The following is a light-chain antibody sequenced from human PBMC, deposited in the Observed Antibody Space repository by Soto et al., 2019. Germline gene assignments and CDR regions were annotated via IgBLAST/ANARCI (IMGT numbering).Light chain of an antibody. CDR1: QSVSSN. V-gene: IGKV3-15*01. Sequence: EIVMTQSPATLSVSPGETATLSCRASQSVSSNLAWYQQKPGQAPRLLMYGASTRATGIPARFIGTGSGTEFTLTISSLQSEDFADYYCQQYGNWPRTFGQGTKVEIK. CDR3: QQYGNWPRT. J-gene: IGKJ1*01. CDR2: GAS.